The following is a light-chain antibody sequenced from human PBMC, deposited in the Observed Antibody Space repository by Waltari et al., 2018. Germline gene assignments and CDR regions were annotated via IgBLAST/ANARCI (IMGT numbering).Light chain of an antibody. CDR1: QDISSN. V-gene: IGKV1-9*01. CDR3: LQLNSYPRT. CDR2: RAS. J-gene: IGKJ1*01. Sequence: DIHLTQSPSFLSPSVGDRVPITCRASQDISSNLAWYQQKPGKAPKLLIYRASTLQSGVPSRFSGSESGTEFTLTISSLQSEDFATYSCLQLNSYPRTFGQGTKVEVK.